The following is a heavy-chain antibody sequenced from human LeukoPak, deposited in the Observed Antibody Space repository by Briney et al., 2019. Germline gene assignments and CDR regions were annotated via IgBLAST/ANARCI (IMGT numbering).Heavy chain of an antibody. V-gene: IGHV3-53*04. CDR3: ASSYYYEASGYHRPSEN. J-gene: IGHJ4*02. CDR1: GSTVSDNY. CDR2: IYSDANKHYGPT. D-gene: IGHD3-22*01. Sequence: PGGSLRLSCAVSGSTVSDNYINWVRQAPGKGLEWVSVIYSDANKHYGPTFNADSVKGRFTASRRNSDNTVHLQMNSLRPEDTAVYYCASSYYYEASGYHRPSENWRQGTLVTVSS.